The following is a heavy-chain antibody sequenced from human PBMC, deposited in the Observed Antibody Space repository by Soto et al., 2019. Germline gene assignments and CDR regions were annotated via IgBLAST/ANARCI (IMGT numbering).Heavy chain of an antibody. CDR3: ARDSPPQGSVTIFGVVRKGYFDY. Sequence: KQSQTLSLTCAISGDSVSSNSAAWNWIRQSPSRGLEWLGRTYYRSKWYNDYAVSVKSRITINPDTSKNQFSLQLNSVTPEDTAVYYCARDSPPQGSVTIFGVVRKGYFDYWGQGTLVTVSS. V-gene: IGHV6-1*01. J-gene: IGHJ4*02. CDR1: GDSVSSNSAA. CDR2: TYYRSKWYN. D-gene: IGHD3-3*01.